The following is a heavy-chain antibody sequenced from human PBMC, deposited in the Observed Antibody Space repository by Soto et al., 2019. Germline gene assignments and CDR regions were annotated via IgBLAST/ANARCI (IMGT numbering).Heavy chain of an antibody. J-gene: IGHJ4*02. V-gene: IGHV4-31*03. CDR3: ARGDSTVSSVFDY. D-gene: IGHD4-17*01. CDR1: GGPFSGGGYY. Sequence: SETLSLTCTVSGGPFSGGGYYWSWVRQAPGKGLEWMGYILHNGDTSYNPSLKSRITISKDTSKRQFSPNLSSVTAADTAVYYCARGDSTVSSVFDYWGQGMLVTVSS. CDR2: ILHNGDT.